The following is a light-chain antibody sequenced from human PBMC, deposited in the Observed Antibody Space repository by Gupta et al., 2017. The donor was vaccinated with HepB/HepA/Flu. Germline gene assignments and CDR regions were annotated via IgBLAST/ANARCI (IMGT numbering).Light chain of an antibody. CDR3: QHGNSSPVT. J-gene: IGKJ5*01. Sequence: DIQLTQSPSFLSASVGDTVTITCRASQGINSYLAWYQQKPGTAPRLLIYAASTLQSGVPSRFSGSGSGAEFTLTISSLQSEDFATYYCQHGNSSPVTFGQGTQLEIK. CDR2: AAS. CDR1: QGINSY. V-gene: IGKV1-9*01.